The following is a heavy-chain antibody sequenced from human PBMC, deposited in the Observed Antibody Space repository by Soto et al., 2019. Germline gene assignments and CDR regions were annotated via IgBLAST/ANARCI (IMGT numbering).Heavy chain of an antibody. CDR1: GGTFSNYV. V-gene: IGHV1-69*12. CDR3: ARDRRGSEDYDSSGDIEAFDV. J-gene: IGHJ3*01. Sequence: QVHLVQSGAEVKKPGSSVKVSCKASGGTFSNYVISWVRQAPGQGLEWMGGIIPLFDTSTYAPKFQGRVTIAADESTSTAYMELSSLRSEDTAMYFCARDRRGSEDYDSSGDIEAFDVWGQGTLVTVSS. D-gene: IGHD3-22*01. CDR2: IIPLFDTS.